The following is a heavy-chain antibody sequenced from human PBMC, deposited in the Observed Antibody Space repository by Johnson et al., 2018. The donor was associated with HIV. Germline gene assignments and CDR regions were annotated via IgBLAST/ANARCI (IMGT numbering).Heavy chain of an antibody. J-gene: IGHJ3*02. Sequence: QMLLVESGGGVVQPGRSLRLSCAAPGFTFSSYAVHWVHQAPGKGLEWVAIISYDGRNKYYADSVKVRFNNSRDNSKDTLYLQMHSLRAEDTAVYYCARDPSYDMAHTDGFDIWGQGTMVTVSS. CDR3: ARDPSYDMAHTDGFDI. CDR1: GFTFSSYA. D-gene: IGHD3-22*01. CDR2: ISYDGRNK. V-gene: IGHV3-30-3*01.